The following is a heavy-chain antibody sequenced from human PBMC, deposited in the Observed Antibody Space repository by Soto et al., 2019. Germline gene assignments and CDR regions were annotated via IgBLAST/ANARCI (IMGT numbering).Heavy chain of an antibody. D-gene: IGHD6-6*01. CDR1: GGSISSGDYY. CDR2: IYYSGST. Sequence: QVQLQESGPGLVKPSQTLSLTCTVSGGSISSGDYYWSWIRQPPGKGLEWIGYIYYSGSTYYNPSLERRVTISVDTSKNQSSLKLSSVTAADTAVYYCARGVYSSSNYFDYWGQGTLVTVSS. V-gene: IGHV4-30-4*01. J-gene: IGHJ4*02. CDR3: ARGVYSSSNYFDY.